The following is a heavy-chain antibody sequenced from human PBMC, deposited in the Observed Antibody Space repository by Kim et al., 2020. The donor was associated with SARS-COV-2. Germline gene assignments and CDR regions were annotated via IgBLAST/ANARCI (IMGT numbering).Heavy chain of an antibody. CDR1: GFTFSSYA. V-gene: IGHV3-30-3*01. J-gene: IGHJ5*02. Sequence: GGSLRLSCAASGFTFSSYAMHWVRQAPGKGLEWVAVISYDGSNKYYADSVKGRFTISRDNSKNTLYLQMNSLRAEDTAVYYCARAGRGYCSSTSCYGWFDPWGQGTLVTVSS. CDR2: ISYDGSNK. D-gene: IGHD2-2*01. CDR3: ARAGRGYCSSTSCYGWFDP.